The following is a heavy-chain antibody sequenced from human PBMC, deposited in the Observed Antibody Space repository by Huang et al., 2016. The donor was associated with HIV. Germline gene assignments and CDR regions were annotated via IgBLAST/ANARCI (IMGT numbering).Heavy chain of an antibody. V-gene: IGHV4-34*02. D-gene: IGHD6-25*01. CDR1: CGSFSGFY. Sequence: QVQLQQWGAGLLRPSETLSLTCGVYCGSFSGFYWSWIRQPPGKGLEWIGEINYSGTTSYNPSLKRRVNMSRDTSKSQFSLKLISVTAADTAVYYCARGMAATRDFDYWGQGILVTVSS. J-gene: IGHJ4*02. CDR3: ARGMAATRDFDY. CDR2: INYSGTT.